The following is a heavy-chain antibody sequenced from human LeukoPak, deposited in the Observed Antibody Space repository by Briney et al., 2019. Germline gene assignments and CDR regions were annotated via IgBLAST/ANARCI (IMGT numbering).Heavy chain of an antibody. CDR3: ARWVTPGWGDFDY. J-gene: IGHJ4*02. CDR1: GFTFSSYN. CDR2: ISYDGSNK. Sequence: GGSLRLSCAASGFTFSSYNMNWVRQAPGKGLEWVAVISYDGSNKYYADSVKGRFTISRDNSKNTLYLQMNSLRAEDTAVYYCARWVTPGWGDFDYWGQGTLVTVSS. V-gene: IGHV3-30*03. D-gene: IGHD2-21*02.